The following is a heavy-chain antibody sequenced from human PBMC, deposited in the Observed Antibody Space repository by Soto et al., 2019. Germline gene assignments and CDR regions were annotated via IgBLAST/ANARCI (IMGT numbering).Heavy chain of an antibody. CDR3: AKDRIPGWYNDFDY. V-gene: IGHV3-23*01. CDR1: GFTFSNYG. D-gene: IGHD6-19*01. Sequence: GGSLRLSCAASGFTFSNYGMSWVRQAPGRGLEWVSAISDSGGNTNYVDSVKGRFTISRDNSKNTLYLQMNRLRAEDTAVYYCAKDRIPGWYNDFDYWGQATMVTXS. CDR2: ISDSGGNT. J-gene: IGHJ4*02.